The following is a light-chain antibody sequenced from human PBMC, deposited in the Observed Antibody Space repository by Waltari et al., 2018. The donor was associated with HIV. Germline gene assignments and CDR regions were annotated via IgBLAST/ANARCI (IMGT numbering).Light chain of an antibody. CDR1: SCNIASNY. J-gene: IGLJ1*01. V-gene: IGLV6-57*01. Sequence: NFILPQPHSASESPGKTVTTSCTRSSCNIASNYVQFHQQRPGSSPTTLIAPNNQSPTGVPDRFSGSIDSSSNSASLTISGLRTEDEADYYCQSHDNKIFYVFGGGTYVTVL. CDR3: QSHDNKIFYV. CDR2: PNN.